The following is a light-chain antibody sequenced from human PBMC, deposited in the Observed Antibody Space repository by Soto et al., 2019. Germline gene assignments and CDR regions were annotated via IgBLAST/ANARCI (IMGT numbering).Light chain of an antibody. J-gene: IGKJ5*01. CDR1: QGISSY. V-gene: IGKV1-9*01. Sequence: QLTQSPSSLSASVGDRVAITCRASQGISSYLAWYQKKPGKAPNLLIYAASTLQSGVPSRFSGSGSGTDFTLTISSLQPEDFATYYCQQLNTYPITFGQGTRLESK. CDR3: QQLNTYPIT. CDR2: AAS.